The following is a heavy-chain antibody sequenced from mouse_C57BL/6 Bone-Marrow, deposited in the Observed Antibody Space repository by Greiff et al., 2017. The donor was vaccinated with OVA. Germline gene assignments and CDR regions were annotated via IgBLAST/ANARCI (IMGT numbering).Heavy chain of an antibody. V-gene: IGHV5-6*01. Sequence: EVHLVESGGDLVKPGGSLKLSCAASGFTFSSYGMSWVRQTPDKRLEWVATISSGGSYTYYPDSVKGRFTISRDNAKNTLYLQMSSLKSEDTAMYYCALTGTHWYFDVWGTGTTVTVSS. CDR2: ISSGGSYT. CDR1: GFTFSSYG. CDR3: ALTGTHWYFDV. J-gene: IGHJ1*03. D-gene: IGHD4-1*01.